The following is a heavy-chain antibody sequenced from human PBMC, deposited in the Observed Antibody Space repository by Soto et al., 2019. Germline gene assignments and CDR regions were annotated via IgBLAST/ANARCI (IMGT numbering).Heavy chain of an antibody. D-gene: IGHD3-9*01. V-gene: IGHV4-30-4*01. CDR1: GGSISSGDYY. Sequence: SETLSLTCTVSGGSISSGDYYWSWIRQPPGKGLEWIGYIYYSGSTYYNPSLKSRVTISVDTSKNQFSLKLGSVTAADTAVYYCARGQYYDILTGYPYRSYYFDYWGQGTLVTVSS. CDR2: IYYSGST. CDR3: ARGQYYDILTGYPYRSYYFDY. J-gene: IGHJ4*02.